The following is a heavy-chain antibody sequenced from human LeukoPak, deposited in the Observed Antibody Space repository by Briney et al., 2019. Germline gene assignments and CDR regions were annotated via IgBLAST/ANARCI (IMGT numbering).Heavy chain of an antibody. Sequence: SETLSLTCTVSGASITRGGYYWSWVRQHPGKAPEWIGHIYHSGSTYYNASLRSRPTISVDTSKNQFSLNLSSLTAADAAVYYCARVPMGASYYYMDVWGKGTTVTVSS. V-gene: IGHV4-31*03. D-gene: IGHD1-26*01. J-gene: IGHJ6*03. CDR2: IYHSGST. CDR3: ARVPMGASYYYMDV. CDR1: GASITRGGYY.